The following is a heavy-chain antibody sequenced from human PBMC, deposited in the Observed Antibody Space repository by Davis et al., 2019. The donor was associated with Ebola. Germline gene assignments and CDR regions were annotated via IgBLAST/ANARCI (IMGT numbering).Heavy chain of an antibody. Sequence: GESLNISCAASGFTFSSYWMSWVRQAPEKGLEWVANIKQDGSEKYYGDSVKGRFTISRDNAKNSLYLQMNSLRAEDTAVYYCARADWGGSYGDYWGQGTLVTVSS. CDR1: GFTFSSYW. CDR2: IKQDGSEK. D-gene: IGHD1-26*01. V-gene: IGHV3-7*01. CDR3: ARADWGGSYGDY. J-gene: IGHJ4*02.